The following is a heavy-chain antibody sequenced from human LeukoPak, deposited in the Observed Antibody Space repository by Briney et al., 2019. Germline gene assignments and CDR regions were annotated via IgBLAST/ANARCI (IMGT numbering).Heavy chain of an antibody. V-gene: IGHV3-53*01. J-gene: IGHJ6*02. Sequence: GGSLRLSCAASGFTVSSNYTSWVRQAPGKGLEWVSVIYSGGSTYYADSVKGRFTISRDNSKNTLYLQMNSLRAEDTAVYYCARDPFYSSSQGGMDVWGQGTTVTVSS. CDR3: ARDPFYSSSQGGMDV. CDR2: IYSGGST. CDR1: GFTVSSNY. D-gene: IGHD6-6*01.